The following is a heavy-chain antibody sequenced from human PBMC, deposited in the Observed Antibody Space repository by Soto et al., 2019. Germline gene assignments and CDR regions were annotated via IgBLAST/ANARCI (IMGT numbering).Heavy chain of an antibody. Sequence: PGGSLRLSCSASGFTFSHAWMNWVRQALGKGLEWVGHIKSKSDGATTDYAAPLKGRFTISRDDSKNTFYLQMNSLKTEDTALYYCTTDVWTSIASDYWGQGTLVTVSS. CDR2: IKSKSDGATT. V-gene: IGHV3-15*07. J-gene: IGHJ4*02. CDR1: GFTFSHAW. CDR3: TTDVWTSIASDY. D-gene: IGHD1-1*01.